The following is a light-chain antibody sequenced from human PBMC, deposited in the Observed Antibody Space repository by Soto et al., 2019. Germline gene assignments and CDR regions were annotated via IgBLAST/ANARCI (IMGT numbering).Light chain of an antibody. CDR2: GAS. J-gene: IGKJ4*02. CDR1: QSVGTT. Sequence: EIFMTQSPATLSVSPGEKVILSCRASQSVGTTLAWYQQKPGQAPSPLIRGASTRATGVPARFSGSGSGTEFTLTISSLQSEDFAFYYCQQYSASPTFGGGTTLEIK. CDR3: QQYSASPT. V-gene: IGKV3-15*01.